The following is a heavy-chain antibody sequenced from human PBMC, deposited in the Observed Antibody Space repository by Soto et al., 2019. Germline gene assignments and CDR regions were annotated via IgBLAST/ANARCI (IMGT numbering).Heavy chain of an antibody. CDR2: FDPEDGET. V-gene: IGHV1-24*01. CDR1: GYTLTELS. J-gene: IGHJ6*02. CDR3: ATSRFYCSGGSCYSGSYYYGMDV. D-gene: IGHD2-15*01. Sequence: RASVKVSCKVSGYTLTELSMHWVRQAPGKGLEWMGGFDPEDGETIYAQKFQGRVTMTEDTSTDTAYMELSSLRSEDTAVYYCATSRFYCSGGSCYSGSYYYGMDVWGQGTTVTVSS.